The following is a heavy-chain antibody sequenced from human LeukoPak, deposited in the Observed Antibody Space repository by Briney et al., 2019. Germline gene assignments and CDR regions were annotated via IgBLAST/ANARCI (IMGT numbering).Heavy chain of an antibody. Sequence: GGSLRLSCAASGFTFSSYSMNWVRQAPGKGLEWVSSISSSSSYIYYADSVKGRFTISRDNSKNTLYLQMNSLRAEDTAVYYCAREGMTQTAFDIWGQGTMVTVSS. CDR1: GFTFSSYS. J-gene: IGHJ3*02. D-gene: IGHD2-21*02. CDR2: ISSSSSYI. V-gene: IGHV3-21*04. CDR3: AREGMTQTAFDI.